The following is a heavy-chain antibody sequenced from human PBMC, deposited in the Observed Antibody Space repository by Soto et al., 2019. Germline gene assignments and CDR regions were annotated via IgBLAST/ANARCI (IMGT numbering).Heavy chain of an antibody. CDR2: IYYSGTP. V-gene: IGHV4-30-4*08. CDR1: GASTNSGDVY. CDR3: ASLSYSPTSEFYHFDN. Sequence: QVQLQESGPGLVKPSQTLSLTCTVSGASTNSGDVYWSWIRQPPGKGLEWIGYIYYSGTPYYNPSLKRRISMSVDTSKNQFSLRLSSVTAADAAVYFCASLSYSPTSEFYHFDNWGLGTLVTVSS. J-gene: IGHJ4*02. D-gene: IGHD1-26*01.